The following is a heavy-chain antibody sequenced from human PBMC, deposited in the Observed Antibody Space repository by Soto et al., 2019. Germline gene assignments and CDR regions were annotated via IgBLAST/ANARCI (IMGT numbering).Heavy chain of an antibody. V-gene: IGHV1-58*02. CDR2: IVVGSGNT. Sequence: GASVKVSCKASGFTFTSSAMQWVRQARGQRLEWIGWIVVGSGNTNYAQKFQERVTITRDMSTSTAYMELSSLRSEDTAVYYCAAGGIRSYGVFDYWGQGTLVTVSS. J-gene: IGHJ4*02. CDR1: GFTFTSSA. CDR3: AAGGIRSYGVFDY. D-gene: IGHD4-17*01.